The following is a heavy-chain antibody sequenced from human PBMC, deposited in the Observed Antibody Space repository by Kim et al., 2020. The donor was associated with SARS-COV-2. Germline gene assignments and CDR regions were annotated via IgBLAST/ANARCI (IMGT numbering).Heavy chain of an antibody. J-gene: IGHJ4*02. V-gene: IGHV3-30*04. CDR1: GFIFNNYP. CDR2: ISNDGRDT. CDR3: ARDLVARAAYYYFDY. D-gene: IGHD2-21*01. Sequence: GGSLRLSCTASGFIFNNYPMHWVRQAPGKGLEWVTVISNDGRDTHYGDSVKGRFTISRDNSRNTLYLQMNSLRAEDTAVYYCARDLVARAAYYYFDYWGQGTLGTVFS.